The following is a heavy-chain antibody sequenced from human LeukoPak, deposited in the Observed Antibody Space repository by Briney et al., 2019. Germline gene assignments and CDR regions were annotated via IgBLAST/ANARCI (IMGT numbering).Heavy chain of an antibody. CDR1: GDSINSGGYY. CDR2: IYYSGST. Sequence: SQTLSLTCTVSGDSINSGGYYVSWIRPLPGKGLEWIGYIYYSGSTNYNPSLKSRVTISVDTSKNQFSLKLSSVTAADTAVYYCARASQIAVIDYWGQGTLVTVSS. J-gene: IGHJ4*02. D-gene: IGHD6-19*01. CDR3: ARASQIAVIDY. V-gene: IGHV4-30-4*01.